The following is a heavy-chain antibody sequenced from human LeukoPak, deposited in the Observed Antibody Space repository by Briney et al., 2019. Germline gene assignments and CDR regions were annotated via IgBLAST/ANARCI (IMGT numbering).Heavy chain of an antibody. Sequence: SETLSLTCAVYGGSFSGYYWSWIRQPPGKGLEWIGEINHSGSTNYNPSLKSRVTISVDTSKNQFSLKLSSVTAADTAVYYCARPSIAAAGTWFDPWGQGTLVTVSS. V-gene: IGHV4-34*01. CDR2: INHSGST. CDR1: GGSFSGYY. D-gene: IGHD6-13*01. CDR3: ARPSIAAAGTWFDP. J-gene: IGHJ5*02.